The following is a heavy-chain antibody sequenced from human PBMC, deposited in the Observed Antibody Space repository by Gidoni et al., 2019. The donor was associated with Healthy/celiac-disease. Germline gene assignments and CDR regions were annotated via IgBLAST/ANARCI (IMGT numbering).Heavy chain of an antibody. CDR1: GYSFTSYW. J-gene: IGHJ3*02. CDR3: ARRVGVLAAAGTQPLFSSGDKNAFDI. CDR2: IYPGDSDT. V-gene: IGHV5-51*01. Sequence: EVQLVQSGAEVKKPGESLKISCKGSGYSFTSYWIGWVRQMPGKGLEWMGIIYPGDSDTRYSPSFQGQVTISADKSISTAYLQWSSLKSSDTAMYYCARRVGVLAAAGTQPLFSSGDKNAFDIWGQGTMVTVSS. D-gene: IGHD6-13*01.